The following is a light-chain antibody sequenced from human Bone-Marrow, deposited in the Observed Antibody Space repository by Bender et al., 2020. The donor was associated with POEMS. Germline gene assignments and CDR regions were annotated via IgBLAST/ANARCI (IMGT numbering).Light chain of an antibody. CDR1: SSNIGSNS. CDR3: ASWDDSLNGWV. V-gene: IGLV1-44*01. Sequence: QSVLTQPPSASGTPGQRVTISCSGSSSNIGSNSVNWYQQLPGTAPKLLIDIDNQRPSGVPDRCSGSKSGTSASLAISGLQSEDEADYYCASWDDSLNGWVFGGGTKLTVL. J-gene: IGLJ3*02. CDR2: IDN.